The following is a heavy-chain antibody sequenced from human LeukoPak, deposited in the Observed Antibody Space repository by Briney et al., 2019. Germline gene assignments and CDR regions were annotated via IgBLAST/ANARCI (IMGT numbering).Heavy chain of an antibody. D-gene: IGHD3-16*02. V-gene: IGHV1-69*13. J-gene: IGHJ4*02. Sequence: GASVKVSCKASGGTFSSYAISWVRQAPGQGLEWMGGIIPIFGTANYAQKFQGRVTITADESTSTAYMELSSLRSEDTAVYYCARDPYDYVWGSYRYTFDYWGQGTLVTVSS. CDR3: ARDPYDYVWGSYRYTFDY. CDR1: GGTFSSYA. CDR2: IIPIFGTA.